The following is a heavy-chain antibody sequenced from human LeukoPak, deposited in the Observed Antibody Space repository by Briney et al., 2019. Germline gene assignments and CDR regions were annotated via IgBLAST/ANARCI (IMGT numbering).Heavy chain of an antibody. D-gene: IGHD3-22*01. Sequence: SETLSLTCTVSNGSISSYVWSWIRQPPGKGLEWIGYIYDSGRTDYNPSLKSRVTISLDTSKNQFSLRLSSVTAADTAVYYCARQLCSGSYCDIFDYWGQGTLVTVSS. V-gene: IGHV4-59*08. J-gene: IGHJ4*02. CDR2: IYDSGRT. CDR1: NGSISSYV. CDR3: ARQLCSGSYCDIFDY.